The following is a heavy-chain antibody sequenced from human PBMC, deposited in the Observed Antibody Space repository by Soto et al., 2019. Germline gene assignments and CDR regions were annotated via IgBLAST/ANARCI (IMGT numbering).Heavy chain of an antibody. J-gene: IGHJ6*02. CDR2: INAGNGNT. CDR1: GYSFSNYA. Sequence: GSSVKVSCKASGYSFSNYAMHWVRQAPGQRLEWMGWINAGNGNTRYSQKLQDRVTITWDTSASTAYMEMSSLRSEDTAIYYCARRITAYYYGMDVWG. CDR3: ARRITAYYYGMDV. D-gene: IGHD3-3*01. V-gene: IGHV1-3*01.